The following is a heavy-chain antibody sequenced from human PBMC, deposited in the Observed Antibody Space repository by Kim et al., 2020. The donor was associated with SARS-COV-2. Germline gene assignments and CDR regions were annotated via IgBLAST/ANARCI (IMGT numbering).Heavy chain of an antibody. V-gene: IGHV3-30*07. J-gene: IGHJ4*02. D-gene: IGHD3-22*01. CDR3: AREGYYYDSSGYYYYFDY. Sequence: KGRFTISRDKSKNTLDLQRNGLRAEDTAVYYCAREGYYYDSSGYYYYFDYWGQGTLVTVSS.